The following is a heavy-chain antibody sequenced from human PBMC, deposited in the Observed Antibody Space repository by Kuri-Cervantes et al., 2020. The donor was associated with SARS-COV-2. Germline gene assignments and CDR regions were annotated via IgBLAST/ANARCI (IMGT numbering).Heavy chain of an antibody. CDR1: GFTFSSYA. D-gene: IGHD3-16*02. CDR2: ISYDGSNK. V-gene: IGHV3-30-3*01. Sequence: GESLKISCAASGFTFSSYAMHWVRQAPGKGPEWVAVISYDGSNKYYADAVKGRFTISRDNSKNTLYLQMNSLRAEDTAVYYCAREGYTGPIDYWGQGTLVTVSS. CDR3: AREGYTGPIDY. J-gene: IGHJ4*02.